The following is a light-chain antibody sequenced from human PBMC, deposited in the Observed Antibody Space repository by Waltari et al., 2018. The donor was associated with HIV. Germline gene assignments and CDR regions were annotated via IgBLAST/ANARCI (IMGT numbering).Light chain of an antibody. CDR1: QSISSW. Sequence: DIQMAQSPSTLSASVGDRVTITCRASQSISSWLAWYQQKPGKAPKLLIYKASSLESGVQSRFSCSVSGTEFTLTISSLQPDDFATYYCQQYNSYWTFGQGTKVEIK. V-gene: IGKV1-5*03. CDR3: QQYNSYWT. J-gene: IGKJ1*01. CDR2: KAS.